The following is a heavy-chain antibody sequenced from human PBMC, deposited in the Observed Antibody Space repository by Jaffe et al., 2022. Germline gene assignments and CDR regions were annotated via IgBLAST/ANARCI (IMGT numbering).Heavy chain of an antibody. J-gene: IGHJ2*01. CDR3: ARDDERYFDL. CDR1: GFTFSSYS. Sequence: EVQLVESGGGLVQPGGSLRLSCAASGFTFSSYSMNWVRQAPGKGLEWVSYISSSSSTIYYADSVKGRFTISRDNAKNSLYLQMNSLRAEDTAVYYCARDDERYFDLWGRGTLVTVSS. V-gene: IGHV3-48*01. CDR2: ISSSSSTI.